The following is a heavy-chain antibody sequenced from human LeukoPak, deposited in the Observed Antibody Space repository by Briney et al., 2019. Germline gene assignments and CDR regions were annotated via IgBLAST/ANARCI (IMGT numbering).Heavy chain of an antibody. Sequence: SETLSLTCAVYGGSFSGYYWSWIRQPPGKGLEWIGEINHSGSTNYNPSLKNRVTISVDTSKNQFSLKLSSVTAADTAVYYCARDLVYSYGFDYWGQGTLVTVSS. D-gene: IGHD5-18*01. V-gene: IGHV4-34*01. CDR1: GGSFSGYY. CDR2: INHSGST. J-gene: IGHJ4*02. CDR3: ARDLVYSYGFDY.